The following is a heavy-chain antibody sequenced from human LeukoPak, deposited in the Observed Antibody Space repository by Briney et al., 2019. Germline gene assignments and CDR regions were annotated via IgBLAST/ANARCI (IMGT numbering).Heavy chain of an antibody. V-gene: IGHV3-23*01. CDR1: GFTFRSYA. CDR3: AKSGGVFVTMIVVVIPHFDY. J-gene: IGHJ4*02. Sequence: GGSLRLSCAASGFTFRSYAMSWVRQAPGKGLEWVSAISGSGGSTYYADSVKGRFTISRDNSKNTLYLQMNSLRAEDTAVYYCAKSGGVFVTMIVVVIPHFDYWGQGTLVTVSS. CDR2: ISGSGGST. D-gene: IGHD3-22*01.